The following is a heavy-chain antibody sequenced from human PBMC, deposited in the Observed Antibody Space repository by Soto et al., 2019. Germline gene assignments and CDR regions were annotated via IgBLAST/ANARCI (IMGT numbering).Heavy chain of an antibody. J-gene: IGHJ4*02. CDR2: ISGSNNNI. CDR1: GFNLRNYE. V-gene: IGHV3-48*03. Sequence: EVQLLETGGGSVHVGGSLRLSCAVSGFNLRNYEMNWVRQVPGKGLEWISKISGSNNNIYYADSVQGRFTISRDDANNVLFRQMSSLRAEDTATYHCATEELCGGDCYFCKHWGQGTLVTVSS. CDR3: ATEELCGGDCYFCKH. D-gene: IGHD2-21*02.